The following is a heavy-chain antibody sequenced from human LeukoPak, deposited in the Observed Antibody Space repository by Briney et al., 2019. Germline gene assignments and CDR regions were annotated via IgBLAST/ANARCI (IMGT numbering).Heavy chain of an antibody. Sequence: PSGTLSLTCTVSGYSIISGFSWGWFRQSPGKVLEWLGAISYNGITDYNPSLKSRVTISRDTSKNQFSLWLTSVTAADTALYYCAREGAVPGIDPWGQGTLVTVSS. V-gene: IGHV4-38-2*02. CDR2: ISYNGIT. CDR1: GYSIISGFS. CDR3: AREGAVPGIDP. J-gene: IGHJ5*02. D-gene: IGHD3-16*01.